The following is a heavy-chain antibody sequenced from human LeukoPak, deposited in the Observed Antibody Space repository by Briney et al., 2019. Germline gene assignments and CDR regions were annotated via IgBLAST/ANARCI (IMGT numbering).Heavy chain of an antibody. D-gene: IGHD2-2*01. CDR1: GFSFRSYW. V-gene: IGHV3-7*01. CDR2: MNEDGRER. Sequence: PGGSLRLSCAASGFSFRSYWMSWVRQAPGKGLEWVANMNEDGRERYYVDSVKGRFTISRDNAKNSLFLHMSSLTGEDTAIYYCARERAGPCTTTSCYGFQLWGQGTLVTVSS. CDR3: ARERAGPCTTTSCYGFQL. J-gene: IGHJ1*01.